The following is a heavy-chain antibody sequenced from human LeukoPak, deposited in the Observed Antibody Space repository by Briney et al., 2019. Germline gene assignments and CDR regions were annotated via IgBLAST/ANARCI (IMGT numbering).Heavy chain of an antibody. CDR3: ARDALDYYDSSGYCPFDI. D-gene: IGHD3-22*01. V-gene: IGHV3-21*01. CDR1: GFTFSSYS. J-gene: IGHJ3*02. Sequence: GGSLRLSCAASGFTFSSYSMNWVRQAPGKGLEWVSSISSSSSYIYYADSVKGRFTISRDKAKNSLYLQMNSLRAEDTAVYYCARDALDYYDSSGYCPFDIWGQGTMVTVSS. CDR2: ISSSSSYI.